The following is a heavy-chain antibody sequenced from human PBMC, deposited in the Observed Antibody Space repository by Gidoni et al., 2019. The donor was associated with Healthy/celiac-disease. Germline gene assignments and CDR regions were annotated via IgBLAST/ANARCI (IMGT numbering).Heavy chain of an antibody. J-gene: IGHJ6*02. D-gene: IGHD3-3*01. CDR2: MNPNSGNT. CDR1: GYTFTSYD. Sequence: QVQLVQSGAEVKKPGASVTVSCKASGYTFTSYDINWVRQATGQGLEWMGWMNPNSGNTGYAQKFQGRVTMTRNTSISTAYMELSSLRSEDTAVYYCASWRYYYYGMDVWGQGTTVTVSS. CDR3: ASWRYYYYGMDV. V-gene: IGHV1-8*01.